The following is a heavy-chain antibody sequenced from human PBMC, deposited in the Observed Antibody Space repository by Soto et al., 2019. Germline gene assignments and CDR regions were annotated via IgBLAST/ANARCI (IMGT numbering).Heavy chain of an antibody. Sequence: EVQLLESGGGLVQPGGSLRLSCAASGFTFSTYAMNWVRQAPGKGLEWVSGISGSGDSTYYADSVKGRFTVSRDNSKITLYLQMNSLRAEDTAVFYWATESSSGWRFDYWGQGTVVTVSS. CDR2: ISGSGDST. CDR1: GFTFSTYA. CDR3: ATESSSGWRFDY. D-gene: IGHD6-19*01. J-gene: IGHJ4*02. V-gene: IGHV3-23*01.